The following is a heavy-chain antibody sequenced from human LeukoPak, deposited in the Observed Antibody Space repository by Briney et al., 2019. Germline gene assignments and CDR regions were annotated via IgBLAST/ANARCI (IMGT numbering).Heavy chain of an antibody. CDR3: TPVMVEDRGF. D-gene: IGHD2-21*01. Sequence: GGSLRLSCAASGFIFNKVWMNGVRQAPGKGPEWVGRIKSNNDGGTTDYASPVEGRFIISRDDSKNTIYLQMNRLIIDDTAIYYCTPVMVEDRGFWGQGTLVTVSS. CDR1: GFIFNKVW. J-gene: IGHJ4*02. CDR2: IKSNNDGGTT. V-gene: IGHV3-15*01.